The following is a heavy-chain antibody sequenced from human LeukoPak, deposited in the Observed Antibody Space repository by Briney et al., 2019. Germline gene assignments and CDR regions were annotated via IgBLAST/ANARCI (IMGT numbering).Heavy chain of an antibody. CDR3: ARDLGRIAVANWFDP. J-gene: IGHJ5*02. CDR1: GYTFTSYG. V-gene: IGHV1-18*01. D-gene: IGHD6-19*01. CDR2: ISAYNGNT. Sequence: ASVKVSCKASGYTFTSYGIGWVRQAPGQGLEWMGWISAYNGNTNYAQKLQGRVTMTTDTSTSTAYMELRSLRSDDTAVYYCARDLGRIAVANWFDPWGQGTLVTVSS.